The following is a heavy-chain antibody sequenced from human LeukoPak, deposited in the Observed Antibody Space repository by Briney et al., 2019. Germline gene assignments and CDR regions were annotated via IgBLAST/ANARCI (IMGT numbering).Heavy chain of an antibody. CDR1: GFTVSSTY. CDR3: ARDLLEWYFDY. CDR2: IYSGGST. D-gene: IGHD3-3*01. J-gene: IGHJ4*02. V-gene: IGHV3-66*01. Sequence: GGSLRLSCAASGFTVSSTYMSWLRQTPGKGLEWVSVIYSGGSTYYADSVKGRFTISRDNSKNTPYLQMNSLRAEDTAVYYCARDLLEWYFDYWGQGTLVTVSS.